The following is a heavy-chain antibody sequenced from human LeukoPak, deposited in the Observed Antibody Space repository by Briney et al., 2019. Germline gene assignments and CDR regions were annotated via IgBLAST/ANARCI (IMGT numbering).Heavy chain of an antibody. V-gene: IGHV3-7*01. CDR2: IKQDGSEK. CDR3: ASVNLLQYSYYYYMDV. J-gene: IGHJ6*03. D-gene: IGHD4-11*01. Sequence: GGSLRLSCAASGFTFSSYWMSWVRQAPGKGLEWVANIKQDGSEKYYVDSVKGRFTISRDNAKNSLYLQMNSLRAEDTAVYYCASVNLLQYSYYYYMDVWGKGTTVTVSS. CDR1: GFTFSSYW.